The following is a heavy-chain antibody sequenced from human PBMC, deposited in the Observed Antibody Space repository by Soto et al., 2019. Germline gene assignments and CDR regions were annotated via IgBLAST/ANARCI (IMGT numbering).Heavy chain of an antibody. CDR1: GFRFGDYS. J-gene: IGHJ6*02. CDR3: AKDIRSYYDIGGINYYGLDV. Sequence: GGSLRLSCVASGFRFGDYSMHWVRQPPGKGLEWVSLISWDGDKTYYPDSVKGRFTISRDNSKNSLYLQMNSLRTEDTALYYCAKDIRSYYDIGGINYYGLDVWGQGTTVTVSS. V-gene: IGHV3-43*01. D-gene: IGHD3-22*01. CDR2: ISWDGDKT.